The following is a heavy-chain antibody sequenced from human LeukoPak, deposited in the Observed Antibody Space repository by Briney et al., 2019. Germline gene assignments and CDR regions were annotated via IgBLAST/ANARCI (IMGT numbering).Heavy chain of an antibody. CDR3: ARAGSIRFDY. CDR2: ISSGSSYI. J-gene: IGHJ4*02. D-gene: IGHD1-26*01. Sequence: GGSLRLSCAASGFTFSSYSMNWVRQAPGKGLEWVSSISSGSSYIYYADSVKGRFTISRDNAKNSLYLQMNSLRAEDTAVYYCARAGSIRFDYWGQGTLVTVSS. CDR1: GFTFSSYS. V-gene: IGHV3-21*04.